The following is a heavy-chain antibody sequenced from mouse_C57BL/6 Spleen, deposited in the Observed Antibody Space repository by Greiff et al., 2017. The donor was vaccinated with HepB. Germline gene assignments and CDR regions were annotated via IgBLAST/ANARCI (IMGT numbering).Heavy chain of an antibody. CDR1: GYTFTSYG. V-gene: IGHV1-81*01. Sequence: VKLLESGAELARPGASVKLSCKASGYTFTSYGISWVKQRTGQGLEWIGEIYPRSGNTYYNEKFKGKATLTADKSSSTAYMELRSLTSEDSAVYFCARDGNGMDYWGQGTSVTVSS. CDR2: IYPRSGNT. J-gene: IGHJ4*01. D-gene: IGHD1-1*01. CDR3: ARDGNGMDY.